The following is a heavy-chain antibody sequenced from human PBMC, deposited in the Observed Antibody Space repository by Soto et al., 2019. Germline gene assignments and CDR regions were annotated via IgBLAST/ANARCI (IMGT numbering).Heavy chain of an antibody. V-gene: IGHV4-39*01. CDR3: ARLNRYCISTNCNGYYGMDV. Sequence: QLQLQESGPGLVKPSETLSLTCTVSGGSVSTNSYSWGWIRQSPGKGLEWIGTIYSSENTYYNPSLLSRITISVDTSKNEFSLRLSSVTAADTAVYYCARLNRYCISTNCNGYYGMDVWGQGTTVTVSS. D-gene: IGHD2-2*01. J-gene: IGHJ6*02. CDR2: IYSSENT. CDR1: GGSVSTNSYS.